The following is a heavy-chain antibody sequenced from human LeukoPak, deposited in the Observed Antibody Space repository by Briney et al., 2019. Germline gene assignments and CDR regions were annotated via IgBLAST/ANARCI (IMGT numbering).Heavy chain of an antibody. J-gene: IGHJ4*02. CDR2: MNPNSGNT. V-gene: IGHV1-8*02. CDR3: ARRTYYYDN. D-gene: IGHD1-1*01. CDR1: GGTFSSYA. Sequence: ASVKVSCKASGGTFSSYAISWVRQAPGQGLEWMGWMNPNSGNTGYAQKFQGRVTMTRNTSISTAYMELSSLRSEDTAVYYCARRTYYYDNRGQGTLVTVSS.